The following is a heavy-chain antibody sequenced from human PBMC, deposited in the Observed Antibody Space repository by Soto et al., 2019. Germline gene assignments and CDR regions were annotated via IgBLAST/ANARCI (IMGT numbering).Heavy chain of an antibody. V-gene: IGHV3-23*01. D-gene: IGHD2-15*01. CDR2: ISGSGGST. CDR3: AKDRFLIVVVGSFDY. CDR1: GFTFSSYA. Sequence: EVQLLESGGGLVQPGGSLRLSCAASGFTFSSYAMSWVRQAPGKGLEWVSAISGSGGSTYYADSVKGRFTISRDNSKNTLYLQMNRLRAEDTAVYYCAKDRFLIVVVGSFDYWGQGTLVTVSS. J-gene: IGHJ4*02.